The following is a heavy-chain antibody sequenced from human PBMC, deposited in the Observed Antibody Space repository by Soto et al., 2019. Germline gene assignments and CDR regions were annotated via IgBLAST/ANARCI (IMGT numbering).Heavy chain of an antibody. CDR1: GGSISSYY. V-gene: IGHV4-59*01. CDR2: ISDSGST. J-gene: IGHJ4*02. Sequence: SETLSLTCTVSGGSISSYYWTWIRQPPGKGLEWIGYISDSGSTNYNPSLKSRATISLDTSKKQFSLKLSSVTAADTAVFYCATGKVVVAVFTLDYSGQGTLVTVS. CDR3: ATGKVVVAVFTLDY. D-gene: IGHD2-15*01.